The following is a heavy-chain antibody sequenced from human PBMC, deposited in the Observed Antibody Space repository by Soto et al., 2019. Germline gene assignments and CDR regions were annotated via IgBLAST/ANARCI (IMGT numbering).Heavy chain of an antibody. D-gene: IGHD6-19*01. CDR3: ARDLLLGYSSGDY. V-gene: IGHV4-59*01. CDR2: IYYSGST. Sequence: QVQLQESGPGLVKPSETLSLTCTVSGGSISSYYWSWIRQPPGKGLEWIGYIYYSGSTNYNPSLKSRVTISVDTSKNQFSLKLSSVTAADTAVYYCARDLLLGYSSGDYWGQGTLVTVSS. CDR1: GGSISSYY. J-gene: IGHJ4*02.